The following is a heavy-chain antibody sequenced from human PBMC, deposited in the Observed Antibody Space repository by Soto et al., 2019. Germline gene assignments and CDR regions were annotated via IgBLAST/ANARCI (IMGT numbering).Heavy chain of an antibody. CDR3: ARGITVTEIDY. D-gene: IGHD4-4*01. V-gene: IGHV1-46*01. CDR1: GYTFTNLI. CDR2: INPSGGST. Sequence: GASVKVSCKASGYTFTNLIIGWVRQAPGQGLEWMGIINPSGGSTSYAQKFQGRVTMTRDTSTSTVYMELSSLRSEDTAVYYCARGITVTEIDYWGQGTLVTVSS. J-gene: IGHJ4*02.